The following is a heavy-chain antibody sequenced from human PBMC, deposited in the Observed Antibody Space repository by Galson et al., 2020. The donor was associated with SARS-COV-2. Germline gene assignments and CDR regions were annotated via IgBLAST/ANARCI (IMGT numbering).Heavy chain of an antibody. CDR1: GFTFSDYY. CDR3: ARSGRDCSGGICYGAEYFQR. CDR2: MSGSRSYT. Sequence: GESLKISCAASGFTFSDYYMSWIRQAPGKGLEWLSYMSGSRSYTSYADSVKGRFTISRDNPKNSLYLQMNDLRAEDTALYFCARSGRDCSGGICYGAEYFQRWGQGALVTVSS. D-gene: IGHD2-15*01. J-gene: IGHJ1*01. V-gene: IGHV3-11*06.